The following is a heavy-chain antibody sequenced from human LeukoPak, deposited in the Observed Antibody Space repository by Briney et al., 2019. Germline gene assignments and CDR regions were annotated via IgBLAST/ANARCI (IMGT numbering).Heavy chain of an antibody. J-gene: IGHJ4*02. CDR1: GGSISSSSYY. Sequence: SETLSLTCTVSGGSISSSSYYWGWIRQPPGKGLEWIGSIYYSGSTYYNPSLKSRVTISVDTSKNQFSLKLSSVTAADTAVYYCAREGTTVVTRVFDHWGQGTLVTVSS. D-gene: IGHD4-23*01. V-gene: IGHV4-39*02. CDR3: AREGTTVVTRVFDH. CDR2: IYYSGST.